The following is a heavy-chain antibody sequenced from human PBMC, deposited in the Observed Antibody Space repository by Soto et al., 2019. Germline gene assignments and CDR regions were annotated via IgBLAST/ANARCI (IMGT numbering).Heavy chain of an antibody. Sequence: GGSLRLSCAASGFTFSSYSMNWVRQAPGKGLEWVSSISSSSSYIYYADSVKGRFTISRDNAKNSLYLQMNSLRAEDTAVYYCARDSHLPGYSGYLHDYWGQGTLVTVSS. CDR1: GFTFSSYS. V-gene: IGHV3-21*01. J-gene: IGHJ4*02. CDR2: ISSSSSYI. CDR3: ARDSHLPGYSGYLHDY. D-gene: IGHD5-12*01.